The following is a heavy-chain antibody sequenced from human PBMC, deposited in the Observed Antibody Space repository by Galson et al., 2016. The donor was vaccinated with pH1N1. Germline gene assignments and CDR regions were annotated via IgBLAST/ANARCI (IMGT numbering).Heavy chain of an antibody. Sequence: SLRLSCAASGFIFSSYAMTWVRQAPGKGLEWVSALSAASTAVYYGNSVKGRFTISRDNSMNTLYLQMNSLRAEDTAVYYCAKGGRVGVRGYYYALDVWGQGTAVTVSS. CDR3: AKGGRVGVRGYYYALDV. CDR2: LSAASTAV. CDR1: GFIFSSYA. D-gene: IGHD2-2*01. V-gene: IGHV3-23*01. J-gene: IGHJ6*02.